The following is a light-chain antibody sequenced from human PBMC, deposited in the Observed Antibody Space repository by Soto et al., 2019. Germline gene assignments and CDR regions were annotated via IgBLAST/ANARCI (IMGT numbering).Light chain of an antibody. CDR3: QQYNDWPPADT. CDR1: RSVTTN. Sequence: EIVMTQSPATLSVSPGERVTLSCRASRSVTTNLAWYQQKPGQAPRLLIYGASTRASGIPGRFSGSGSGIQFTLTISSVKSEDFGVYHCQQYNDWPPADTFGQGTKLEIK. V-gene: IGKV3-15*01. J-gene: IGKJ2*01. CDR2: GAS.